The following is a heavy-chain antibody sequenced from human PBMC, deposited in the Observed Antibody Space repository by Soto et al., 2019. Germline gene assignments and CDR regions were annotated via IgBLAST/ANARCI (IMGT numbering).Heavy chain of an antibody. Sequence: VSVKVSCKASGYTFTGYYMHWVRQAPGQGLEWMGWINPNSGGTNYAQKFRGWVTMTRDTSISTAYMELSRLRSDDTAVYYCARYVTDYYDSTPKGAFDIWGQGTMVTVSS. CDR1: GYTFTGYY. V-gene: IGHV1-2*04. J-gene: IGHJ3*02. D-gene: IGHD3-22*01. CDR3: ARYVTDYYDSTPKGAFDI. CDR2: INPNSGGT.